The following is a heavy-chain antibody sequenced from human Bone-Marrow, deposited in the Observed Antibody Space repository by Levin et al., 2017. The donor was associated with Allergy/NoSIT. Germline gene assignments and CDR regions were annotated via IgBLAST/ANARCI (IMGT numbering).Heavy chain of an antibody. V-gene: IGHV4-38-2*02. Sequence: PSETLSLTCAVSGYSISSGYYWGWIRQPPGKGLEWIGSIYHSGSTYYNPSLKSRVTISVDTSKNQFSLKLSSVTAADTAVYYCARDVMSLSGYYDILTGDYKYYYDYGMDVWGQGTTVTVSS. D-gene: IGHD3-9*01. CDR2: IYHSGST. J-gene: IGHJ6*02. CDR1: GYSISSGYY. CDR3: ARDVMSLSGYYDILTGDYKYYYDYGMDV.